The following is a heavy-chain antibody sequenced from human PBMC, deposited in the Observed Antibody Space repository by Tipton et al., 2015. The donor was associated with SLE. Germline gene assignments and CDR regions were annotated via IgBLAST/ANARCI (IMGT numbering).Heavy chain of an antibody. D-gene: IGHD4-11*01. CDR1: GDSIRSGGNY. J-gene: IGHJ6*03. V-gene: IGHV4-31*03. CDR3: ARSTVTFSYYIDV. Sequence: TLSLTCTVSGDSIRSGGNYWTWIRQRPERGLEWLGYIYHSGNTYYNPSLKSRLAISIDTSKNNFSLQLTSVTAADTAVYYCARSTVTFSYYIDVWGNGTPVTVSS. CDR2: IYHSGNT.